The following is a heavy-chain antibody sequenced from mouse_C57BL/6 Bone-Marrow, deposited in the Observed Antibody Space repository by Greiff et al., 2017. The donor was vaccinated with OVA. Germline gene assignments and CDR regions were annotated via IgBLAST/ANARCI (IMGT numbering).Heavy chain of an antibody. CDR1: GFTFSSYG. V-gene: IGHV5-6*01. CDR2: ISSGGSYT. J-gene: IGHJ4*01. Sequence: EVMLVESGGDLVKPGGSLKLSCAASGFTFSSYGMSWVRQTPDKRLEWVATISSGGSYTYYPDSVKGRFTISRDNAKKTLYLQMSSLKSEDTAMYYCARHYTSMDYWGQGTSVTVSS. CDR3: ARHYTSMDY.